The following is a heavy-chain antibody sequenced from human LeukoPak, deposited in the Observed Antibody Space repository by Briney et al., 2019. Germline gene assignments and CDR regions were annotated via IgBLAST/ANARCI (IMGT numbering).Heavy chain of an antibody. CDR2: ILNDGSQE. V-gene: IGHV3-33*01. J-gene: IGHJ3*01. CDR1: GFTFSSYG. Sequence: RSLRLSCAASGFTFSSYGMHWVRQAPGKGLEWVAVILNDGSQEKYADSVKGRFTISRDNSKNTLFLQMNSLRAEDTAVYYCARDDALGDNVWGQGTMVTVSS. D-gene: IGHD3-16*01. CDR3: ARDDALGDNV.